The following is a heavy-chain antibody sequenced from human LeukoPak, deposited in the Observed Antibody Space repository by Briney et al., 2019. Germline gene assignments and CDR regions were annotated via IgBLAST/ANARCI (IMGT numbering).Heavy chain of an antibody. Sequence: ASVKVSCKASGYTFTGYYMHWVRQAPGQGLEWMGRINPNSGGTNYAQKFQGRVTMTRDTSISIAYMELSRLRSDDTAVYYCARKSYYDSSEDWGQGTLVTVSS. CDR1: GYTFTGYY. CDR3: ARKSYYDSSED. J-gene: IGHJ4*02. D-gene: IGHD3-22*01. CDR2: INPNSGGT. V-gene: IGHV1-2*06.